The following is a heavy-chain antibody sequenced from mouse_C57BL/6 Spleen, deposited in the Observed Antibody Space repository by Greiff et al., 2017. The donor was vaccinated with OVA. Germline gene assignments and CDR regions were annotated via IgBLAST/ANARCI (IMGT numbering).Heavy chain of an antibody. CDR2: IDPSDSYT. CDR1: GYTFTSYW. J-gene: IGHJ2*01. V-gene: IGHV1-50*01. Sequence: VQLQESGAELVKPGASVKLSCKASGYTFTSYWMQWVKQRPGQGLEWIGEIDPSDSYTNYNQKFKGKATLTVDTSSSTAYMQLSSLTSEDSAVYYCARRDYYGSSYAYYFDYWGQGTTLTVSS. CDR3: ARRDYYGSSYAYYFDY. D-gene: IGHD1-1*01.